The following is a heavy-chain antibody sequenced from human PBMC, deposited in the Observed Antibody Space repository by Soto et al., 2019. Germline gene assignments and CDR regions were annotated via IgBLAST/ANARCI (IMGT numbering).Heavy chain of an antibody. V-gene: IGHV1-18*04. D-gene: IGHD6-13*01. CDR3: ARDTVAVAGSFDY. J-gene: IGHJ4*02. CDR2: ISAYNGNS. Sequence: ASVKVSCKASGYTFTSYGISWVRQAPGQGLEWMGWISAYNGNSNYAQRLQGRVTMTTDTSTSTGYMELRSLRSDDTAVYYCARDTVAVAGSFDYWGQGTRVTVSS. CDR1: GYTFTSYG.